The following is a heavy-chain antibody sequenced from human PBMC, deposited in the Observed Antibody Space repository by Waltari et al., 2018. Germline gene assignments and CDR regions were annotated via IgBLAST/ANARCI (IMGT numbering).Heavy chain of an antibody. CDR2: IYPAGST. CDR3: ARARDEDTAMVFFDH. D-gene: IGHD5-18*01. Sequence: DVQLVEAGGGLVQPGGSTRISCAASGFSVSPTHMAWGRQAPGEVQDWVTSIYPAGSTYNADPVGGRFTISRDVSQNTLHLQMNNVRPEDTAVYYCARARDEDTAMVFFDHWGRGTLVSVSS. V-gene: IGHV3-66*02. CDR1: GFSVSPTH. J-gene: IGHJ4*01.